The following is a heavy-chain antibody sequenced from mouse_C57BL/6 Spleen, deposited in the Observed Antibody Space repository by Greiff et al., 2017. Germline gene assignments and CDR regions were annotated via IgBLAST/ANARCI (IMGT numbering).Heavy chain of an antibody. CDR1: GFTFSDYG. V-gene: IGHV5-15*01. J-gene: IGHJ4*01. CDR3: ARHGDYGSSPYYALDY. D-gene: IGHD1-1*01. CDR2: ISNLAYSI. Sequence: EVKLMESGGGLVQPGGSLKLSCAASGFTFSDYGMAWVRQAPRKGPEWVAFISNLAYSIDYADNVTGRFTISRENAKNTLYLEMSSLRSEDTAMYYCARHGDYGSSPYYALDYWGQGTSVTVSS.